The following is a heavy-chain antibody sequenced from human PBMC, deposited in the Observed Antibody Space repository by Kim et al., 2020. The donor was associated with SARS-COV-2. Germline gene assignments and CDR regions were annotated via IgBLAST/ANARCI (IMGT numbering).Heavy chain of an antibody. D-gene: IGHD2-21*02. CDR2: ISYDGSNK. V-gene: IGHV3-30*04. CDR1: GFTFSSYA. Sequence: GGSLRLSCAASGFTFSSYAMHWVRQAPGKGLEWVAVISYDGSNKYYADSVKGRFTISRDNSKNTLYLQMNSLRAEDTAVYYCARGGGGNSGSNWYFDLWGRGTLVTVSS. CDR3: ARGGGGNSGSNWYFDL. J-gene: IGHJ2*01.